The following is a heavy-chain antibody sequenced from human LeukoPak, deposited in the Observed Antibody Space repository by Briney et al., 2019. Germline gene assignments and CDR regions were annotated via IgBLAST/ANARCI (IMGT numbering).Heavy chain of an antibody. CDR3: AKGYDIMTLAVVVDY. D-gene: IGHD3-9*01. Sequence: GGSLRLSCAASGFTFSSYGMHWVRQAPGKGLEWVAVISYDGSNIYYADSVKGRFTISRDNSKNSLYLQMNSLRAEDTAVYYSAKGYDIMTLAVVVDYWGQGTLVTVSS. CDR1: GFTFSSYG. CDR2: ISYDGSNI. J-gene: IGHJ4*02. V-gene: IGHV3-30*18.